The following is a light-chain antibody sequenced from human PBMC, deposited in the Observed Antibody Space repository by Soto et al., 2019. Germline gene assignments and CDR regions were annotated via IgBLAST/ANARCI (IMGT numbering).Light chain of an antibody. J-gene: IGKJ1*01. CDR2: AAS. CDR1: QSISSY. V-gene: IGKV1-39*01. CDR3: QQSYSTLTWT. Sequence: DIQMTQSPSSLSASVGDRVTITCRASQSISSYLNWYQQKPGKAPKHLIYAASSLQSGVPSRFRGSGSGTDFTLTISSLQPEDFATYYCQQSYSTLTWTFGQGTKVEIK.